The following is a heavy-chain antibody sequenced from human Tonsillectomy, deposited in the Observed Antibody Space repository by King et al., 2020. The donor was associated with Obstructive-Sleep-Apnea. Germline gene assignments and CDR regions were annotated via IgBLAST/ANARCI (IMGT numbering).Heavy chain of an antibody. Sequence: VQLVESGGGLVQPGGSLRLSCAASGFTFSSYAMSWVRQAPGKGLEWVSTISGSGGTIYHADSVKGRFTLSRHNSKNTLYLQMNSLRAEDTAVYYCAKGNDYGDYFDYWGQGTLVTVSS. D-gene: IGHD4-17*01. J-gene: IGHJ4*02. CDR2: ISGSGGTI. CDR1: GFTFSSYA. CDR3: AKGNDYGDYFDY. V-gene: IGHV3-23*04.